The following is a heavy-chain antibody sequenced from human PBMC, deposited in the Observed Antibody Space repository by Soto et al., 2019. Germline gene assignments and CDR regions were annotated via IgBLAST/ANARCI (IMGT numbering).Heavy chain of an antibody. D-gene: IGHD1-26*01. J-gene: IGHJ6*02. CDR3: ASHSGSSYYYGMDV. Sequence: QMQLVQSGAEVKKTGSSVKVSCKASGYTFTYRYLHWVRQAPGQALEWMGWITPFNGNTNYAQKFQEGTTISEDRSMSTAYMELSSLRSEDTAMYYCASHSGSSYYYGMDVWGQGTTVTVSS. CDR2: ITPFNGNT. CDR1: GYTFTYRY. V-gene: IGHV1-45*02.